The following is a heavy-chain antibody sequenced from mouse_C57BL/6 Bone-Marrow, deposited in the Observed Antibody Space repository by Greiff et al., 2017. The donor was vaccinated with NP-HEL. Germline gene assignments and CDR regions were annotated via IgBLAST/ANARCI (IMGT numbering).Heavy chain of an antibody. CDR1: GYTFTSYW. D-gene: IGHD2-2*01. V-gene: IGHV1-72*01. CDR3: ARRGWLRYAMDY. CDR2: LAPTSCCP. Sequence: VQLQQPGAELVKPGASVKLSCKASGYTFTSYWMHWVKQRPGRGLAWLVRLAPTSCCPTYPAHFKINATLTVDKPSSTAYMQLSSLTSEDSAVYYCARRGWLRYAMDYWGQGTSVTVSS. J-gene: IGHJ4*01.